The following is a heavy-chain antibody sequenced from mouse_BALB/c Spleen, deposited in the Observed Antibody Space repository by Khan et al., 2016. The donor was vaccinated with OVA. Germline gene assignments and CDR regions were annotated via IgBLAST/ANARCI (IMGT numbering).Heavy chain of an antibody. CDR1: GYTFTDYY. Sequence: QVQLQQSGAELARPGASVKLSCKASGYTFTDYYINWVKQRPGQGLEWIGEISPGSGETYYNEKFKGKATLTADKSSSTFYMQLSSLTAEASAVYFCARRNYFGYTFAYWGQGTLVTVSA. J-gene: IGHJ3*01. D-gene: IGHD1-2*01. CDR2: ISPGSGET. CDR3: ARRNYFGYTFAY. V-gene: IGHV1-77*01.